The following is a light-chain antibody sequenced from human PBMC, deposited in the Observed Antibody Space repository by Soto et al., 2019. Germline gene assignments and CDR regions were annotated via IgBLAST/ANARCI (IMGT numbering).Light chain of an antibody. CDR3: QQSYSPPPT. J-gene: IGKJ1*01. Sequence: DIQMTQSPSYMFAFVGDRVNITCRARQSISSYLNWYQQKPGKAPEVLIYAASSLQSGVPSRFSGSGSGTDFTLTITSLQAEDFATYYCQQSYSPPPTFHQGTKVDI. CDR2: AAS. CDR1: QSISSY. V-gene: IGKV1-39*01.